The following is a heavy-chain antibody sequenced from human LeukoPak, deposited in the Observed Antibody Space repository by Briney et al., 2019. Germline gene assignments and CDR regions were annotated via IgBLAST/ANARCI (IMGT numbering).Heavy chain of an antibody. CDR3: ARAIRGYSYGYLGVRFDP. CDR2: INHSGST. J-gene: IGHJ5*02. V-gene: IGHV4-34*01. D-gene: IGHD5-18*01. CDR1: GFTFSSYA. Sequence: GSLRLSCAASGFTFSSYAMSWVRQPPGKGLEWIGEINHSGSTNYNPSLKSRVTISVDTSKNQFSLKLSSVTAADTAVYYCARAIRGYSYGYLGVRFDPWGQGTLVTVSS.